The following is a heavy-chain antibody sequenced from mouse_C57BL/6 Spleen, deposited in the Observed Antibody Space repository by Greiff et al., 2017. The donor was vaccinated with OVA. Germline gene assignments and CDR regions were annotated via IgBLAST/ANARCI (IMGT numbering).Heavy chain of an antibody. Sequence: VQLQQSGAELVRPGASVKLSCKASGYTFTDYYINWVKQRPGQGLEWIARIYPGSGNTYYNEKFKGKATLTAEKSSSTAYMQLSSLTSEDSAVYFCARGTTVVEYFDYWGQGTTLTVSS. V-gene: IGHV1-76*01. CDR1: GYTFTDYY. CDR3: ARGTTVVEYFDY. D-gene: IGHD1-1*01. J-gene: IGHJ2*01. CDR2: IYPGSGNT.